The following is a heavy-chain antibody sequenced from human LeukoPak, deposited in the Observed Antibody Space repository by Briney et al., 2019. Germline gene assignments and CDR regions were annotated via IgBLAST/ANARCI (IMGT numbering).Heavy chain of an antibody. CDR1: GGSITSYY. J-gene: IGHJ6*03. D-gene: IGHD3-16*01. CDR2: IYYSGST. Sequence: SETLSLTCTVSGGSITSYYWSWIRQPPGKGLEWIGYIYYSGSTNYNPSLKSRVTISVDTSKNQFSLKLSSVTAADTAVYYCARGGGMGYYYYYMDVWGKGTTVTISS. CDR3: ARGGGMGYYYYYMDV. V-gene: IGHV4-59*01.